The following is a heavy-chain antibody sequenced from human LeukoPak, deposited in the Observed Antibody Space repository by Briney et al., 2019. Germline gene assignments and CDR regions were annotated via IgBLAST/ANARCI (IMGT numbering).Heavy chain of an antibody. CDR2: IHNSGST. J-gene: IGHJ4*02. CDR1: GGSVSSYY. Sequence: PSETLSLTCSVSGGSVSSYYWSWIRQSPGKGLEWIGYIHNSGSTNYNPSLKSRVTISVDTSKNQFSLKLSSVTAADTAVYYCARHAGPPEYFDDWGQGTLVTVSS. V-gene: IGHV4-59*08. CDR3: ARHAGPPEYFDD.